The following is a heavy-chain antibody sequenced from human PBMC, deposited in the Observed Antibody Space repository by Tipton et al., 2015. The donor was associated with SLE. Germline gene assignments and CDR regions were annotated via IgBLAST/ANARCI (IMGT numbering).Heavy chain of an antibody. CDR1: GGSISSYY. D-gene: IGHD3/OR15-3a*01. CDR3: ARAMAWTGDPLHFDY. J-gene: IGHJ4*02. CDR2: IYTNENT. Sequence: TLSLTCTVSGGSISSYYWSWIRQPAGGGLEWIGRIYTNENTNYNPSLKSRVTMSVDTSKNQFSLKLKSVTAADTAVYFCARAMAWTGDPLHFDYWGQGSLVTVSS. V-gene: IGHV4-4*07.